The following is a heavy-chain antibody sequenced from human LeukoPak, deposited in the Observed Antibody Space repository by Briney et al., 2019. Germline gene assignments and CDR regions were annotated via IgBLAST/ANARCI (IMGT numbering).Heavy chain of an antibody. D-gene: IGHD1-1*01. CDR3: ARVVQPTGGFDY. CDR2: IYHSGST. Sequence: PSETLSLTCTVSGYSISSGYYWGWIRQPPGKGLEWIGSIYHSGSTYYNPSLKSRVTISVDTSKNQFSLKLSSVTAADTAVYYCARVVQPTGGFDYWGQGTLVTVSS. J-gene: IGHJ4*02. CDR1: GYSISSGYY. V-gene: IGHV4-38-2*02.